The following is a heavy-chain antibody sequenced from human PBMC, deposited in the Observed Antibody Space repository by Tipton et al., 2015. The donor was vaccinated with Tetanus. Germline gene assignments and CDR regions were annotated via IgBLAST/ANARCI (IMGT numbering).Heavy chain of an antibody. CDR2: ISPSGRS. J-gene: IGHJ4*02. V-gene: IGHV4-61*08. Sequence: TLSLTCTVSGGSIRSGDHQWNWIRQPPGKGLEWLAYISPSGRSNSNYSLKSRITISQDESKNQFSLKLTSVTAADTAVYYCTRANYDFPNKGPFDFWGQGMLVLVSS. CDR3: TRANYDFPNKGPFDF. D-gene: IGHD3-3*01. CDR1: GGSIRSGDHQ.